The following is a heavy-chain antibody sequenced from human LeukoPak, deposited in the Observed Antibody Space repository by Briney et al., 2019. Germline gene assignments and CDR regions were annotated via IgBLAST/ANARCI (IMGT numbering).Heavy chain of an antibody. D-gene: IGHD2-15*01. J-gene: IGHJ6*02. CDR1: GGSISSGSYY. CDR2: IYTSGST. CDR3: ARGVKGRGTCSGGSCYSPQHQHPYYYYGMDV. Sequence: SETLSLTCTVSGGSISSGSYYWSWIRQPAGKGLEWIGRIYTSGSTNYNPSLKSRVTISVDTSKNQFSLKLSSVTAADTAVYYCARGVKGRGTCSGGSCYSPQHQHPYYYYGMDVWGQGTTVTVSS. V-gene: IGHV4-61*02.